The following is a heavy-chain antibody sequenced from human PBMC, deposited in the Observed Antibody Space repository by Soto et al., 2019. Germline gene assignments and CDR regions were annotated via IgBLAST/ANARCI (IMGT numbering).Heavy chain of an antibody. CDR1: GYSFTSYW. Sequence: GESLKISCKGSGYSFTSYWIGWVRQMPGKGLEWMGIIYPGDSDTRYSPSFQGQVTISADKSISTAYLQWSSLKALDTAMYYCARGYRSHYYYYGMDVWGQGTTVTVSS. CDR2: IYPGDSDT. V-gene: IGHV5-51*01. D-gene: IGHD2-15*01. CDR3: ARGYRSHYYYYGMDV. J-gene: IGHJ6*02.